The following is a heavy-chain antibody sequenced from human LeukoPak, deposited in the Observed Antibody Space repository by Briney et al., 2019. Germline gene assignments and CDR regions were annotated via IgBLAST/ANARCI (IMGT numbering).Heavy chain of an antibody. CDR1: GYTFTSYG. D-gene: IGHD3-10*01. Sequence: ASVTVSCKAAGYTFTSYGINWVRQATGQGLEWMGWMNLNSGNTGYARKFQGRVTMTRNTSISTAYMELNSLRSEDTAVYYCARGQDGSGTRRNYYYYGMDVWGQGTTVTVSS. CDR3: ARGQDGSGTRRNYYYYGMDV. J-gene: IGHJ6*02. V-gene: IGHV1-8*01. CDR2: MNLNSGNT.